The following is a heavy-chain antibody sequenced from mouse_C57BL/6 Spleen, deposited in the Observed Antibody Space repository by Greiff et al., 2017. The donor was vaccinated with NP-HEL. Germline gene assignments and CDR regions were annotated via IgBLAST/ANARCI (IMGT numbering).Heavy chain of an antibody. V-gene: IGHV1-82*01. Sequence: QVQLKQSGPELVKPGASVKISCKASGYAFSSSWMNWVKQRPGKGLEWIGRIYPGDGDNNYNGKFKGKATLTADKSSSTAYRQLSSLTSEDSAVYFCAREVGQGFDDWGQGTTLTVSS. J-gene: IGHJ2*01. D-gene: IGHD3-3*01. CDR1: GYAFSSSW. CDR3: AREVGQGFDD. CDR2: IYPGDGDN.